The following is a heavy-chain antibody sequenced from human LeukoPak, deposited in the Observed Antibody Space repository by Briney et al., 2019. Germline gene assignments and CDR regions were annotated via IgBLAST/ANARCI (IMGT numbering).Heavy chain of an antibody. CDR1: RFVVNSKY. CDR3: ARSIPGPHCGGDGCPPTLTPFDL. J-gene: IGHJ4*02. Sequence: GGSLRLSCAASRFVVNSKYMSWIRQAPGKELEWVSVMYSGGTAFYSDSVRGRFTISRDNSKNTLYLQMSGLKVEDTAVYYCARSIPGPHCGGDGCPPTLTPFDLWGQGTLVTVSS. D-gene: IGHD2-21*01. CDR2: MYSGGTA. V-gene: IGHV3-53*01.